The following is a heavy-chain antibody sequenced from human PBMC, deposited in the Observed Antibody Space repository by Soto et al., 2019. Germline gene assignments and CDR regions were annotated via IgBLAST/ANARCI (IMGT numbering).Heavy chain of an antibody. CDR2: ISSYNSNNGDT. Sequence: QVQLVQSGAELKKPGASVKVSCKTSGYTFSNYAISWVRQAPGQGLEWMGWISSYNSNNGDTKSAQMLQGRYTMTIDPSATTAYMELRSLRSDDMAVYYCARAELERGEVGYFGMDVWGQGTTVTVSS. CDR1: GYTFSNYA. V-gene: IGHV1-18*03. D-gene: IGHD1-1*01. J-gene: IGHJ6*02. CDR3: ARAELERGEVGYFGMDV.